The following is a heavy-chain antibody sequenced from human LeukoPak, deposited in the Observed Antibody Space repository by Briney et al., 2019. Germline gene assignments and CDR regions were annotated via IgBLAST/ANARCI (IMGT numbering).Heavy chain of an antibody. CDR1: GGSISSYY. CDR2: IYYSGST. CDR3: ARAVQLERPPPLIGYYYIDV. J-gene: IGHJ6*03. D-gene: IGHD1-1*01. V-gene: IGHV4-59*01. Sequence: PSETLSLTCTVSGGSISSYYWSWIRQSPGKGLEWIGYIYYSGSTNYNPSLKSRVTISVDTSKNQFSLKLSSVTAADTAVYYCARAVQLERPPPLIGYYYIDVWGKGTTVTVSS.